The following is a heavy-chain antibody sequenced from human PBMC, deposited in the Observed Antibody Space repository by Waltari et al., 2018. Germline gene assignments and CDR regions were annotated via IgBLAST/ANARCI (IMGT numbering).Heavy chain of an antibody. CDR1: GFPFRNYW. CDR2: INGDGYRT. J-gene: IGHJ4*02. D-gene: IGHD6-19*01. Sequence: EVQLVESGGGLVQPGGSLRLSWSPSGFPFRNYWMHWVRQAPGKGLVWVSRINGDGYRTDYADSVTGRFTVSRDNARNTVYLQMNSLRAEDTAVYYCARLEAEQWLGDYWGQGTLVTVSS. CDR3: ARLEAEQWLGDY. V-gene: IGHV3-74*01.